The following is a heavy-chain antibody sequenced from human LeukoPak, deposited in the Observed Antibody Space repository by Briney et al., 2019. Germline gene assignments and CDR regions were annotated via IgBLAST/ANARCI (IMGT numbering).Heavy chain of an antibody. D-gene: IGHD3-10*01. CDR3: ARDLAMVRGVIGAFDI. CDR2: VYYSGKT. CDR1: GGSISDYY. J-gene: IGHJ3*02. V-gene: IGHV4-59*12. Sequence: SETLSLTCTVSGGSISDYYWSWIRQPPGKGLEWIGYVYYSGKTDYNPSLKSRVTISVDPSKNQFSLRLTSVTAADTAVYYCARDLAMVRGVIGAFDIWGQGTMVTVSS.